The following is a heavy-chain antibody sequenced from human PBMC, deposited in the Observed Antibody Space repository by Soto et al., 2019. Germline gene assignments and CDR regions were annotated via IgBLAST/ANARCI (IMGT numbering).Heavy chain of an antibody. V-gene: IGHV3-21*01. Sequence: VGSLRLSCAASGFTFTDFKMIWVRQAPGKGLEWVSFISSGGSYIYYADSVKGRFTISGDNSKNSLYLQMNSLRAEDTAVYYCARGHDYWGQGTLVPVSS. CDR1: GFTFTDFK. J-gene: IGHJ4*02. CDR2: ISSGGSYI. CDR3: ARGHDY.